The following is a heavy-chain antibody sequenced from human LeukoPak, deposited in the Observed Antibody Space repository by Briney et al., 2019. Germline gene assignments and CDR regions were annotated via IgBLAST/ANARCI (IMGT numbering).Heavy chain of an antibody. Sequence: GGSLRLSCAASGFIFSSYGMHWVRQAPGKGLEWVAFIRYDGSNKYYADSVKGRFTISRDNAKNSLYLQMNSLRVEDTAVYYCAKEITIAARRGDDYWGQGTLVTVSS. CDR1: GFIFSSYG. CDR3: AKEITIAARRGDDY. J-gene: IGHJ4*02. D-gene: IGHD6-6*01. CDR2: IRYDGSNK. V-gene: IGHV3-30*02.